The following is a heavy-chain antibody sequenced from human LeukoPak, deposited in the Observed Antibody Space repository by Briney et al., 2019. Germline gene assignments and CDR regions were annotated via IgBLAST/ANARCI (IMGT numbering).Heavy chain of an antibody. J-gene: IGHJ5*02. D-gene: IGHD5-12*01. CDR2: IYTSGST. CDR3: ARDQGGYSGSNWFDP. CDR1: GGSFSGYY. V-gene: IGHV4-4*07. Sequence: SETLSLTCAVYGGSFSGYYWSWIRQPAGKGLEWIGRIYTSGSTNYNPSLKSRVTMSVDTSKNQFSLKLSSVTAADTAVYYCARDQGGYSGSNWFDPWGQGTLVTVSS.